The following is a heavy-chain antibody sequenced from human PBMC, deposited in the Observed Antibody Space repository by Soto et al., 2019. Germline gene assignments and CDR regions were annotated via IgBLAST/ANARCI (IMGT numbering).Heavy chain of an antibody. V-gene: IGHV4-61*01. CDR2: IYYSGST. D-gene: IGHD3-10*01. CDR3: ARDYGSGSYLKLNWFDP. CDR1: GGSVSSSSYY. Sequence: SETLSLTCTVSGGSVSSSSYYWSWIRQPPGKGLEWIGYIYYSGSTNYNPSLKSRVTISVDTSKNQFSLKLSSVTAADTAVYYCARDYGSGSYLKLNWFDPWGQGTLVTVSS. J-gene: IGHJ5*02.